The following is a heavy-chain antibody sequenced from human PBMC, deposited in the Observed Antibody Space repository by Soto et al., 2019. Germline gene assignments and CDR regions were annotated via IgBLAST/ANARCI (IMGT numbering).Heavy chain of an antibody. CDR3: AREDPNIAGFDF. Sequence: ASVKFSCKTSGYTFTSYYIHWVRQAPGQGLEWMGVINLTGDSTKYAQKFQDRVTMTRDTSTSTAYMELSSLRSGDTAVYFCAREDPNIAGFDFWGLGTPVTVSS. CDR1: GYTFTSYY. V-gene: IGHV1-46*01. CDR2: INLTGDST. J-gene: IGHJ4*02.